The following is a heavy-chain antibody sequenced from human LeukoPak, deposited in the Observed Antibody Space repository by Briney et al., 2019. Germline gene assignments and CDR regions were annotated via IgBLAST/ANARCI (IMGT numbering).Heavy chain of an antibody. J-gene: IGHJ4*02. CDR3: ARDYGPSPVDTGPRAVHFDS. CDR1: GYTLTELS. V-gene: IGHV1-69*04. D-gene: IGHD5-18*01. Sequence: ASVKVSCKVSGYTLTELSMHWVRQAPGQGLEWMGRMIPILGIANYAQKFQGRVTITADKSTSTAYMELSSLRSEDTAVYYCARDYGPSPVDTGPRAVHFDSWGQGTLVTVSS. CDR2: MIPILGIA.